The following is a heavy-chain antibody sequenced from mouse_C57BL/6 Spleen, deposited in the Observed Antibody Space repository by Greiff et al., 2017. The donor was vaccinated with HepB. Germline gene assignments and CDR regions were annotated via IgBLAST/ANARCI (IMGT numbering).Heavy chain of an antibody. CDR1: GYSFTSGYY. D-gene: IGHD4-1*02. CDR2: ISYDGSN. CDR3: ARDPTTGGGFAY. V-gene: IGHV3-6*01. Sequence: EVQLQESGPGLVKPSQSLSLTCSVTGYSFTSGYYWNWIRQFPGNKLEWMGYISYDGSNNYNPSLKNRISITLDTSKNQFFLKLNSVTTEDTATYYCARDPTTGGGFAYWGQGTLVTVSA. J-gene: IGHJ3*01.